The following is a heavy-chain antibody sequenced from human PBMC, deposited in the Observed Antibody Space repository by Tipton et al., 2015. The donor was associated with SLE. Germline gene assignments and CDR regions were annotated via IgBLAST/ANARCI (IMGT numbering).Heavy chain of an antibody. CDR2: INHSGST. V-gene: IGHV4-39*07. CDR3: ASVREDITMVRGVILTVDI. CDR1: GGSISSGSYY. D-gene: IGHD3-10*01. J-gene: IGHJ3*02. Sequence: TLSLTCTVSGGSISSGSYYWSWIRQPPGKGLEWIGEINHSGSTNYNPSLKSRVTISVDTSKNQFSLKLSSVTAADTAVYYCASVREDITMVRGVILTVDIWGQGTMVTVSS.